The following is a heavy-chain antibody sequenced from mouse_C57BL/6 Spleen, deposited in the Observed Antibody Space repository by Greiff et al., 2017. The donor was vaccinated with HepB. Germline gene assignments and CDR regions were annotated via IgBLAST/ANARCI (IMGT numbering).Heavy chain of an antibody. V-gene: IGHV1-50*01. CDR2: IDPSDSYT. CDR3: ARYGSSFYAMDY. Sequence: VQLQQPGAELVKPGASVKLSCKASGYTFTSYWMQWVKQRPGQGLEWIGEIDPSDSYTNYNHKFKGKATLTVDTSSSTAYMQLSSLTSEDSAVYYCARYGSSFYAMDYWGQGTSVTVSS. J-gene: IGHJ4*01. CDR1: GYTFTSYW. D-gene: IGHD1-1*01.